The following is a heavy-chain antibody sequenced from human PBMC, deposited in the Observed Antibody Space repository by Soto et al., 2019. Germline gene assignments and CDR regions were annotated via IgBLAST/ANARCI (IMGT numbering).Heavy chain of an antibody. Sequence: SETLSLTCAVYGGSFSGYYWSWIRQPPGKGLEWIGEINHSGSTNYNPSLKSRVTISVDTSKNQFSLKLSSVTAADTAVYYCARVRLSWYYYGMDVWGQGTTVTV. CDR2: INHSGST. J-gene: IGHJ6*02. V-gene: IGHV4-34*01. CDR1: GGSFSGYY. CDR3: ARVRLSWYYYGMDV.